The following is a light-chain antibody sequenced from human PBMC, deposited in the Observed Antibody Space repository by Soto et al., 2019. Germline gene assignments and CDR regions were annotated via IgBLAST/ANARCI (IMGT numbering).Light chain of an antibody. CDR2: HAS. V-gene: IGKV3-20*01. CDR3: QQYGDSPRS. CDR1: RSLSSDY. Sequence: IVLMQSPDTLSLSPGEMATLSCRASRSLSSDYLACYQQKPGQAPRLLFYHASRRATGTPDRFSVSGSGTDFTLTISRLEPGDFAVYYCQQYGDSPRSFGQGTKVDIK. J-gene: IGKJ1*01.